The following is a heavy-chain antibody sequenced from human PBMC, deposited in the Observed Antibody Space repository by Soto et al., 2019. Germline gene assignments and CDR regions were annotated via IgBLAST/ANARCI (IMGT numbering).Heavy chain of an antibody. D-gene: IGHD3-10*01. CDR1: GYPFTHYG. V-gene: IGHV1-18*01. Sequence: QVQLVQSGAEVKKPGASVKVSCKSSGYPFTHYGITWVRQAPGQGLEWMGWISTYNGNTNYGQTLQGRVTLTTDTSTSTVYMELRSLTSDETDVYYCARDQSFDRSYYFGIDVWGQGTTVTVSS. CDR2: ISTYNGNT. J-gene: IGHJ6*02. CDR3: ARDQSFDRSYYFGIDV.